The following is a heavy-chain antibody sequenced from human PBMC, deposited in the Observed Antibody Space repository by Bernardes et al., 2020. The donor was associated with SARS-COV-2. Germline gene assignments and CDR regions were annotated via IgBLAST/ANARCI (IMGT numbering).Heavy chain of an antibody. D-gene: IGHD3-10*01. V-gene: IGHV3-74*01. CDR1: GFTLSSYW. Sequence: FCASSGFTLSSYWMHWVRRAPGKGLMWVARINSDGSNTRYADSVMGRFTISRDNAKNTLFLQMNSLRVEDTATYYCEVNYYYGMDVWGQGTTVTVSS. CDR3: EVNYYYGMDV. J-gene: IGHJ6*02. CDR2: INSDGSNT.